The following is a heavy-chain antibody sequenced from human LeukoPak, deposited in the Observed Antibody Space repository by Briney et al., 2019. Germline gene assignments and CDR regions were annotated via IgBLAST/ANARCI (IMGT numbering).Heavy chain of an antibody. V-gene: IGHV3-7*01. J-gene: IGHJ4*02. CDR2: INQDGSEK. CDR1: GFTFSSYW. CDR3: ARSRSLHDY. Sequence: GGSLRLSCAASGFTFSSYWMSWVRQAPGKGLEWVANINQDGSEKYYVDSVKGRFTISRDNAKNSLYLQMNSLGTEDTALYYCARSRSLHDYWGQGTLVTVPS.